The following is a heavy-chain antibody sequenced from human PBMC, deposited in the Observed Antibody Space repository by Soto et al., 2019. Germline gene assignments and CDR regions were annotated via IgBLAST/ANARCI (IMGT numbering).Heavy chain of an antibody. CDR3: ARTMDYYDSSGYYYSLKNAFDI. CDR1: GGTFSSYA. J-gene: IGHJ3*02. V-gene: IGHV1-69*06. D-gene: IGHD3-22*01. Sequence: QVQLVQSGAEVKKPGSSVKVSCKASGGTFSSYAISWVRQAAGQGLEWMGGIIPIFGTANYAQKFQGRVTITADKSTSTAYMEMSSLRSEDTAVYYCARTMDYYDSSGYYYSLKNAFDIWGQGTMVTVSS. CDR2: IIPIFGTA.